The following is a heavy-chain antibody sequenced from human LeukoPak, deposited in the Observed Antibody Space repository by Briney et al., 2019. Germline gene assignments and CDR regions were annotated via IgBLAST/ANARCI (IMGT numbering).Heavy chain of an antibody. CDR2: IDWDDDK. CDR1: GFSLSTSGVG. CDR3: ARIKGDGYNWEKGFDY. V-gene: IGHV2-70*11. Sequence: SGPTLVNPTQTLTLTCTFSGFSLSTSGVGVGWIRQPPGKALEWLARIDWDDDKYYNTSLKTRLTISKDTSKNQVVLTMTNMDPVDTATYYCARIKGDGYNWEKGFDYWGQGTLVTVSS. J-gene: IGHJ4*02. D-gene: IGHD5-24*01.